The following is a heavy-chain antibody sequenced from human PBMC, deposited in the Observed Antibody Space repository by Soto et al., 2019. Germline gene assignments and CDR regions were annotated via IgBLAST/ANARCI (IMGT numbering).Heavy chain of an antibody. V-gene: IGHV3-33*01. Sequence: GGSLRLSCEPSGFSFSVYGMHCVRQAPGKGLEWVAVIWYDASKQFYAASVEGRFTISRDNSKAILYLQMNSLRAEDTAVYYCAAWAEGATEVHWGQGTLVTVSS. J-gene: IGHJ4*02. CDR3: AAWAEGATEVH. CDR1: GFSFSVYG. CDR2: IWYDASKQ. D-gene: IGHD2-15*01.